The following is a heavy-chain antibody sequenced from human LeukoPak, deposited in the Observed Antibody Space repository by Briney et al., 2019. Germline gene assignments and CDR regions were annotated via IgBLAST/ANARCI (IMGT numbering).Heavy chain of an antibody. D-gene: IGHD3-22*01. J-gene: IGHJ5*02. V-gene: IGHV4-38-2*02. CDR1: GYSISSGFY. CDR2: IYHSGTT. Sequence: SETLSLTCTVSGYSISSGFYWGWIRQPPGKGLEWIGYIYHSGTTYYNPSLKSRVTISVDRSKNQFSLKLSSVTAADTAAYYRARGRGGYDTRGYYNSWLDPWGQGTLATVSS. CDR3: ARGRGGYDTRGYYNSWLDP.